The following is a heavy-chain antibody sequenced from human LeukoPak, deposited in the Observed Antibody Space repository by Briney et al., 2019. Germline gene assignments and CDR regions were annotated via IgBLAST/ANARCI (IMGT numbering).Heavy chain of an antibody. CDR3: ATYSSLNRREFQY. Sequence: GGSLRLSCEGSGFTLSNYWKGWVRQAPGKGLQWVANIKTDGSEKYYVDSVKGRFTISRDNAKNSLYLQMNSLRAEDTAVYYCATYSSLNRREFQYWGQGTLLTVSS. J-gene: IGHJ1*01. V-gene: IGHV3-7*01. CDR1: GFTLSNYW. CDR2: IKTDGSEK. D-gene: IGHD3-22*01.